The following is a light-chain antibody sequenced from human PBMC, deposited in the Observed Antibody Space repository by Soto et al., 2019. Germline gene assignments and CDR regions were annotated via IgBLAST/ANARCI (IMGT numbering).Light chain of an antibody. J-gene: IGKJ1*01. CDR2: GAS. V-gene: IGKV3-15*01. CDR1: QSVSSN. Sequence: EIVMTQSPATLSVSPGDRATLSCRASQSVSSNLAWYQQKPGQPPRLLIYGASTRATGIPARFSGSGSVTEFTLTISSLQSEDFAIYYCQHYDYSPVTFGPGT. CDR3: QHYDYSPVT.